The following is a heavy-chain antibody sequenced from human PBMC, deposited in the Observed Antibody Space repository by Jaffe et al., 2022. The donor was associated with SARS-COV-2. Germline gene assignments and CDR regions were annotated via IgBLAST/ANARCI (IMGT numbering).Heavy chain of an antibody. D-gene: IGHD2-15*01. Sequence: EVQLVESGGGLVQPGGSLRLSCAASGFTFSSYWMSWVRQAPGKGLEWVANIKQDGSEKYYVDSVKGRFTISRDNAKNSLYLQMNSLRAEDTAVYYCARELAVAATLYYYGMDVWGQGTTVTVSS. CDR1: GFTFSSYW. CDR2: IKQDGSEK. V-gene: IGHV3-7*01. J-gene: IGHJ6*02. CDR3: ARELAVAATLYYYGMDV.